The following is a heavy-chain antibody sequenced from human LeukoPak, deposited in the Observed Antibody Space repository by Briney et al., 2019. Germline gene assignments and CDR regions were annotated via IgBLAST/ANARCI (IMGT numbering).Heavy chain of an antibody. CDR1: GFTPDDYG. CDR2: INWNGGST. Sequence: GGSLRLACAASGFTPDDYGMSWVRQAPGDGLEWVSGINWNGGSTGYADSVKGRFTISRDNAKNSLYLQMNSLRAEDTALYYCARANYYDSSGYPVPFDPWGQGTLVTVSS. J-gene: IGHJ5*02. CDR3: ARANYYDSSGYPVPFDP. D-gene: IGHD3-22*01. V-gene: IGHV3-20*04.